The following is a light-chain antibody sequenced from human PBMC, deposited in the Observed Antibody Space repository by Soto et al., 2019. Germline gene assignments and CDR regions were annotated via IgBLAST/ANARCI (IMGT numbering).Light chain of an antibody. CDR3: QSHDSSLSGSV. CDR2: DNN. CDR1: SSNIGAGYD. J-gene: IGLJ1*01. Sequence: QSVLTQPPSVSGAPGQRVTISCTGSSSNIGAGYDVQWYQQLPGTAPKLLIFDNNNRPSGVPDRFSGSKSGTSASLAITGLQAEDEADYYCQSHDSSLSGSVFGTGTKLTVL. V-gene: IGLV1-40*01.